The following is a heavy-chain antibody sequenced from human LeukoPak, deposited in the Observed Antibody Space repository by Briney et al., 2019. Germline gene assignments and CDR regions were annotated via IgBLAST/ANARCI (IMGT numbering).Heavy chain of an antibody. Sequence: GGSLRLSCAASGFTFSSYAMHWVRQAPGRGLEWVAVISYDGSNKYYADSVKGRFTISRDNSKNTLYLQMNSLRAEDTAVYYCARVRGKGHMVRAHAFDIWGQGTMVTVSS. CDR3: ARVRGKGHMVRAHAFDI. J-gene: IGHJ3*02. CDR1: GFTFSSYA. D-gene: IGHD3-10*01. CDR2: ISYDGSNK. V-gene: IGHV3-30-3*01.